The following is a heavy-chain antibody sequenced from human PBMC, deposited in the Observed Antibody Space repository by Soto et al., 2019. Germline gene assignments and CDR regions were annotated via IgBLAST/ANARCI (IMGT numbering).Heavy chain of an antibody. CDR3: ASLRDNYYDSSGYQINWFDP. J-gene: IGHJ5*02. V-gene: IGHV3-48*03. Sequence: QAGGSLRLSCAASGFTFSSYEMNWVRQAPGKGLEWVSYISSSGSTIYYADSVKGRFTISRDNAKNSLYLQMNSLRAEDTAVYYCASLRDNYYDSSGYQINWFDPWGQGTLVTVSS. D-gene: IGHD3-22*01. CDR1: GFTFSSYE. CDR2: ISSSGSTI.